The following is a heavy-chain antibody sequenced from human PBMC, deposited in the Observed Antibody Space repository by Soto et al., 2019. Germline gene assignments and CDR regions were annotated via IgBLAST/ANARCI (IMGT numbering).Heavy chain of an antibody. J-gene: IGHJ6*02. D-gene: IGHD1-20*01. CDR2: FDPEDGET. V-gene: IGHV1-24*01. CDR3: ATDSTITGTTSYYYYGMDV. CDR1: GYTLTELS. Sequence: ASVKVSCKVSGYTLTELSMHWVRQAPGKGLEWMGGFDPEDGETIYAQKFQGRVTMTEDTSTDTAYMELSSLRSEDTAVYYCATDSTITGTTSYYYYGMDVWGQGTTVTVSS.